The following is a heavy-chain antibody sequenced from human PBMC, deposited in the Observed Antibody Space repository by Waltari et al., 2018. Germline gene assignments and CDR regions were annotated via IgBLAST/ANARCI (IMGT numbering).Heavy chain of an antibody. CDR2: IGSSSSFM. J-gene: IGHJ6*02. V-gene: IGHV3-21*02. D-gene: IGHD6-19*01. Sequence: EVQLVESGGGLVKPGGSPRPSCVAYGFKFSAYAMNWVRQAPGKGLEWVSSIGSSSSFMDYADSVRGRFTVSRDNAKNTLYLQMDTLRAEDTAVYYCAREGAEQWVVEDYGMDVWGQGTTVTVSS. CDR1: GFKFSAYA. CDR3: AREGAEQWVVEDYGMDV.